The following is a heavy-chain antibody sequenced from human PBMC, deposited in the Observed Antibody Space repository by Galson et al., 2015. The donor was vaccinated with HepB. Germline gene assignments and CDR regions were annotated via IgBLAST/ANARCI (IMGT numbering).Heavy chain of an antibody. Sequence: SLRLSCAVSGFKFSDYYMSWIHQAPGEGLEWVSYISSSGSSTNYTDSVKGRFIISRDNAKNSLYLQMNSLRVEDTAVYYCASFRVKNSGSYSSLDYWGQGTLVTVSS. CDR1: GFKFSDYY. CDR2: ISSSGSST. D-gene: IGHD1-26*01. V-gene: IGHV3-11*06. J-gene: IGHJ4*02. CDR3: ASFRVKNSGSYSSLDY.